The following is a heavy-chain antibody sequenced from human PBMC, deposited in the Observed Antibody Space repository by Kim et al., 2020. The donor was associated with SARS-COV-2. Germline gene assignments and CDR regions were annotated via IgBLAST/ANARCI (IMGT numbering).Heavy chain of an antibody. J-gene: IGHJ4*02. CDR2: ISGSGGST. CDR3: ARGDITTFGVVSSSYFDY. CDR1: GFTFSSYA. D-gene: IGHD3-3*01. V-gene: IGHV3-23*01. Sequence: GGSLRLSCEASGFTFSSYAMSWVRQAPGKGLEWVSGISGSGGSTKYVDSVKGRFTISRDNSKNTLYLQMNSLRAEDTAGYYCARGDITTFGVVSSSYFDYWGQGTLVTVSS.